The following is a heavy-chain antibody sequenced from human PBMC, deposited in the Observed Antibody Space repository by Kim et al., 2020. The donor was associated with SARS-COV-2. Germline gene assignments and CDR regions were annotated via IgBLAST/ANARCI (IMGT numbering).Heavy chain of an antibody. Sequence: SETLSLTCTVSGGSVSSGSYYWSWIRQPPGKGLEWIGYIYYSGSTNYNPYLKSRVTISVDTSKNQFSLKLSSVTAADTAVYYCARSLYGSGSFYFDYWGQGTLVTVSS. J-gene: IGHJ4*02. CDR2: IYYSGST. V-gene: IGHV4-61*01. CDR3: ARSLYGSGSFYFDY. D-gene: IGHD3-10*01. CDR1: GGSVSSGSYY.